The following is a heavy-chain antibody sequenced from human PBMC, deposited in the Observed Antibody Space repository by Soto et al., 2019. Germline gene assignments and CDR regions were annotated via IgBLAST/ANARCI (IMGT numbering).Heavy chain of an antibody. Sequence: GESPKISCKGSGYSFTSYWIGWVRQIPGKGLEWMGIFYPGDSDTRYRPPLQGQATSPADKSISTAYLQWSSLKASDTAMYYCARHSAPLYYDFWSGFGSATKDYYYYYGMDVWGQGTTVTVSS. CDR3: ARHSAPLYYDFWSGFGSATKDYYYYYGMDV. J-gene: IGHJ6*02. D-gene: IGHD3-3*01. CDR2: FYPGDSDT. CDR1: GYSFTSYW. V-gene: IGHV5-51*01.